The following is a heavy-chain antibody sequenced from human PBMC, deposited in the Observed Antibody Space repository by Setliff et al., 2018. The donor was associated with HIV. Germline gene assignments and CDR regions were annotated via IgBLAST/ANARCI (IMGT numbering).Heavy chain of an antibody. CDR2: IKSKTDGGST. J-gene: IGHJ4*02. CDR3: ARAAILVYDSPLDS. CDR1: GFTFSNAW. Sequence: PGGSLRLSCAASGFTFSNAWMSWVRQAPGKGLEWVGRIKSKTDGGSTSYAEKFQGRATVTRDSSTSTIYMELRSLRFDDTAVYYCARAAILVYDSPLDSWGQGTLVTVSS. D-gene: IGHD2-8*01. V-gene: IGHV3-15*01.